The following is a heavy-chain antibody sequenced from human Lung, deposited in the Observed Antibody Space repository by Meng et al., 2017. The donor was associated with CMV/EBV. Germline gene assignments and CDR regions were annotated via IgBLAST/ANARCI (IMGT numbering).Heavy chain of an antibody. CDR1: GGSCSDYN. D-gene: IGHD2-15*01. CDR3: ARVAMWWYGASNFDY. J-gene: IGHJ4*02. CDR2: INHSGST. V-gene: IGHV4-34*01. Sequence: GGSCSDYNWSGIRQPPGKGLEWIAEINHSGSTKYSPSLKSRVTISVDTSKNQVSLKVNSVTAADTAVYYCARVAMWWYGASNFDYWGLGTLVTVSS.